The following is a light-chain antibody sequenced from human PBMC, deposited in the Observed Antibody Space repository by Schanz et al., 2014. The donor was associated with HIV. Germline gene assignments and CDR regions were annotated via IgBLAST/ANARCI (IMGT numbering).Light chain of an antibody. J-gene: IGKJ1*01. CDR2: GAS. CDR1: QSVTSNY. CDR3: QQYGGSPT. Sequence: DIVLTQSPGTLSLSPGERATLSCRASQSVTSNYLAWYQQKHGQAPRLLIYGASSRATGIPDRFSGSGSGTDFTLTISRLEPEDFAVYYCQQYGGSPTFGQGTKVEIK. V-gene: IGKV3-20*01.